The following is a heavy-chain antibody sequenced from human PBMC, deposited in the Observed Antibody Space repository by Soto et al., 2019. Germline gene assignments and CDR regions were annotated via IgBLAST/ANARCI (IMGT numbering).Heavy chain of an antibody. D-gene: IGHD5-18*01. CDR1: GFSVTDAG. J-gene: IGHJ6*02. V-gene: IGHV3-15*07. Sequence: DVQLLESGGGLVETGGSLRLSCAVSGFSVTDAGMNWVRQVPGKGLAWVGRIKSKFDGGSTDYAAPVKGRFTISKDDSKTTLYLQMSSLTTEETSVYYCTIRIADTPIVINYYYFAMDVWGPGTTVSVSS. CDR2: IKSKFDGGST. CDR3: TIRIADTPIVINYYYFAMDV.